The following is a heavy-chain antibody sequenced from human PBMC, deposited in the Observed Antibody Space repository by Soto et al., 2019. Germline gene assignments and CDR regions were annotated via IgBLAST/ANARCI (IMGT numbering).Heavy chain of an antibody. Sequence: EVQLLESGGGLVQPGGSLRLSCAASGFTFSSYSMSWVRQAPGKGLEWVSSITDGGTYYADSVKGRFSISRDNSKTTLYLQMNSLRAEDTAVYYCAKLVRSWGQGTLVTVSS. CDR3: AKLVRS. V-gene: IGHV3-23*01. J-gene: IGHJ5*02. CDR2: ITDGGT. CDR1: GFTFSSYS.